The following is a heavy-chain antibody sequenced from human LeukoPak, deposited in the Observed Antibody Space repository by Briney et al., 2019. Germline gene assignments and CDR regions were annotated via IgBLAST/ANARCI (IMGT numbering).Heavy chain of an antibody. CDR2: INHSGST. V-gene: IGHV4-34*01. Sequence: PSETLSLTCAVYGGSFSGYYWSWIRQPPGKGLEWIGEINHSGSTNYNPSLKSRVTISVDTSKNQFSLKLSSVTAADTAVCYCARGGGDGYNYAFDYWGQGTLVTVSS. D-gene: IGHD5-24*01. CDR3: ARGGGDGYNYAFDY. J-gene: IGHJ4*02. CDR1: GGSFSGYY.